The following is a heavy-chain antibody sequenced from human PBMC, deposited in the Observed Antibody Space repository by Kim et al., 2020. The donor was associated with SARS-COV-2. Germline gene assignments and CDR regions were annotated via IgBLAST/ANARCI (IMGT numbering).Heavy chain of an antibody. J-gene: IGHJ4*02. CDR3: AKDSSGWYVGY. D-gene: IGHD6-19*01. CDR2: ISYDGSNK. CDR1: GFTFSSYG. Sequence: GGSLRLSCAASGFTFSSYGMHWVRQAPGKGLEWVAVISYDGSNKYYADSVKGRFTISRDNSKNTLYLQMNSLRAEDTAVYYCAKDSSGWYVGYWGQGTLVTVSS. V-gene: IGHV3-30*18.